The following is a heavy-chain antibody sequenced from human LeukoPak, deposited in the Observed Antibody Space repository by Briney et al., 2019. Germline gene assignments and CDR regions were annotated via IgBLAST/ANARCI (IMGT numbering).Heavy chain of an antibody. Sequence: PSETLSLTCAVSGYSISSASYWGWIRQPPGKGLEWIGNIYHSGGPYYNPSLKSRVTISVDTSKNQFSLKLSSVTAADTAVYHCGRPISSQGYFGVVIDWGQGTLVTVSS. J-gene: IGHJ4*02. D-gene: IGHD3-3*01. CDR2: IYHSGGP. CDR1: GYSISSASY. V-gene: IGHV4-38-2*01. CDR3: GRPISSQGYFGVVID.